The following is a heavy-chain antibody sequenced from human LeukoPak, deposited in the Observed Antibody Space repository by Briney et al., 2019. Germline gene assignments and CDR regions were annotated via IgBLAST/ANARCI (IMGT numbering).Heavy chain of an antibody. CDR2: IRYDGSNK. D-gene: IGHD1-26*01. J-gene: IGHJ4*02. CDR3: AKDQVLGIVGATYY. V-gene: IGHV3-30*02. CDR1: GFTFSSYG. Sequence: PGGSLRLSCAASGFTFSSYGMHWVRQAPGKGLEWVAFIRYDGSNKYYADFVKGRFTISRDNSKNTLYLQMNSLRAEDTAVYYCAKDQVLGIVGATYYWGQGTLVTVSS.